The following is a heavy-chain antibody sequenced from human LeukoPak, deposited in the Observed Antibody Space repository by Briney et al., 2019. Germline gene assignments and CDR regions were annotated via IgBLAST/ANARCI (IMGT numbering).Heavy chain of an antibody. J-gene: IGHJ5*02. Sequence: GGSLRLSCAASGFTFSSYWMHWVRQAPGKGLVWVSRINSDGSSTSYAGSVKGRFTISRDNAKNTLYLQMNSLRAEDTAVYYCARSEWFGEMDNWFDPWGQGTLVTVSS. CDR1: GFTFSSYW. CDR3: ARSEWFGEMDNWFDP. D-gene: IGHD3-10*01. V-gene: IGHV3-74*01. CDR2: INSDGSST.